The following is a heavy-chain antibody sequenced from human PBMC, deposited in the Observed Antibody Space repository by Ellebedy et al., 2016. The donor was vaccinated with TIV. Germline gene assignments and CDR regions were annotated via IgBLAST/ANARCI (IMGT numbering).Heavy chain of an antibody. V-gene: IGHV1-3*01. CDR1: GYTFTSYA. CDR3: ARDGVQENWFDP. D-gene: IGHD1-1*01. CDR2: INAGNGNT. J-gene: IGHJ5*02. Sequence: ASVKVSCKASGYTFTSYAMHWVRQAPGQRLEWMGWINAGNGNTKYSQKFQGRVTITRDTSASTAYMELSSLRSEDTAVYYCARDGVQENWFDPWGQGTLVTVSS.